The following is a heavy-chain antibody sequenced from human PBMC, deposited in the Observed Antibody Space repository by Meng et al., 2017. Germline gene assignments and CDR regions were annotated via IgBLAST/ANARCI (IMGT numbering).Heavy chain of an antibody. CDR2: TYYRSKWYN. J-gene: IGHJ4*02. D-gene: IGHD4-23*01. V-gene: IGHV6-1*01. CDR1: GDSVSSNSAA. Sequence: QVQLQQSGQGLVKPSQTLSLTCAISGDSVSSNSAAWNWIRQSPSRGLEWLGRTYYRSKWYNDYALSVKSRITITPDTSKNQFSLQLNSVTPKDTALFYCARGVYGANNYFDYWGQGILVTVSS. CDR3: ARGVYGANNYFDY.